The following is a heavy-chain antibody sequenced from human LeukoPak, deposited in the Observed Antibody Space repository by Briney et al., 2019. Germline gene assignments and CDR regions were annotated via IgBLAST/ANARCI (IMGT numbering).Heavy chain of an antibody. CDR3: AKSPQYYYDSSGFFEY. V-gene: IGHV3-23*01. D-gene: IGHD3-22*01. CDR2: ISGSGGST. J-gene: IGHJ4*02. CDR1: GFTFSSYA. Sequence: GGSLRLSCAASGFTFSSYAMSWVRQAPGKGLEWVSAISGSGGSTYYADSVKGRFTISRDNSKNTLYLQMNSLRVEDTAVYYCAKSPQYYYDSSGFFEYWGQGTLVTVSS.